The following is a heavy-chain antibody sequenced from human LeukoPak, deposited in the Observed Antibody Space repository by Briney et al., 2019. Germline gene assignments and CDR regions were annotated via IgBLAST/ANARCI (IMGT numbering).Heavy chain of an antibody. CDR2: ISGSGGST. D-gene: IGHD2-2*01. Sequence: GGSLRLSCAASGFTFSSYAMSWVRQAPGKGLEWVSAISGSGGSTYYADSVKGQFTISRDNSKNTLYLQMNSLRAEDTAVYYCAKDQNVVVPAYYFDYWGQGTLVTVSS. V-gene: IGHV3-23*01. CDR3: AKDQNVVVPAYYFDY. CDR1: GFTFSSYA. J-gene: IGHJ4*02.